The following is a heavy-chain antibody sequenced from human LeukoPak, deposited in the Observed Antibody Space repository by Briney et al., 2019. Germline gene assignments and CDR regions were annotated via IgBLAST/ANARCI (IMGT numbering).Heavy chain of an antibody. CDR2: ISGSGGST. J-gene: IGHJ4*02. V-gene: IGHV3-23*01. Sequence: GGSLRLSFAASGFTFSSYAMSWVRQAPGKGLEWVSAISGSGGSTYYADSVKVRFTISRDNSKNTLYLQMNSLRAEDTAVDYCATVARGEAITMIAVVITGFFDYWGQGTLVTVCS. CDR3: ATVARGEAITMIAVVITGFFDY. CDR1: GFTFSSYA. D-gene: IGHD3-22*01.